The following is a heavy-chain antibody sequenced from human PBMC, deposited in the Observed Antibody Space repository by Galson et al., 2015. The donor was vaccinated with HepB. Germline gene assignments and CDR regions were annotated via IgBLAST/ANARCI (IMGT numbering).Heavy chain of an antibody. D-gene: IGHD6-19*01. CDR2: IYWNGDK. J-gene: IGHJ1*01. CDR1: GFSLSTNGMG. CDR3: AHLAVAGTVGYFQH. V-gene: IGHV2-5*01. Sequence: ALLKPTQTLTLTCTFSGFSLSTNGMGVGWIRQPPRRAPEWLTVIYWNGDKRYSPSLKNRLTITKDTTKIQVVLTMTNMHPVDTATYYCAHLAVAGTVGYFQHWGQGTLVPVSS.